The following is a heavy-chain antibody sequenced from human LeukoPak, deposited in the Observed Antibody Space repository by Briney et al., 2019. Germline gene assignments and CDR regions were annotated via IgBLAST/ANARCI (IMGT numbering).Heavy chain of an antibody. D-gene: IGHD3-16*01. Sequence: ASVKVSCKASGYTFSSYAITWVRQAPGQGLEWMGWISVYSGNTNYAQKFQGRVTMTTDTSTSTANMELRSLRSDDTAVYYCARDFGIKNMFGGGRGSALEEPNDVFDIWGQGTMVIVSS. V-gene: IGHV1-18*01. CDR3: ARDFGIKNMFGGGRGSALEEPNDVFDI. J-gene: IGHJ3*02. CDR1: GYTFSSYA. CDR2: ISVYSGNT.